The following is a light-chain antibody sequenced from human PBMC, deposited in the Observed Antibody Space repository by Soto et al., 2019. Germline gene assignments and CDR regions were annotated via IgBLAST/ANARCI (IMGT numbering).Light chain of an antibody. J-gene: IGKJ4*02. Sequence: EIVLTQSPATLSLSPGERATLSCRASQSVSSYLAWYPQKPGQAPRLLIYDASNRATGIPARFSGSGSGTDFTLTISSLEREDFAVYYCQQRSNRLTFGGGTKVEIQ. CDR1: QSVSSY. CDR2: DAS. V-gene: IGKV3-11*01. CDR3: QQRSNRLT.